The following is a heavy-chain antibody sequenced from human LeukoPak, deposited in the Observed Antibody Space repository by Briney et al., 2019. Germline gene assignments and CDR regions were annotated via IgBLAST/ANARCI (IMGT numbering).Heavy chain of an antibody. V-gene: IGHV1-8*01. J-gene: IGHJ6*02. CDR3: ASLVTGTTFGYYYYGMDV. CDR1: GYTFTSYD. D-gene: IGHD1-7*01. CDR2: MNSNSGNT. Sequence: ASVKVSCKASGYTFTSYDINWVRQATGQGLEWMGWMNSNSGNTGYAQKFQGRVTMTRNTSISTAYMELSSLRSEDTAVYYCASLVTGTTFGYYYYGMDVWGQGTTVTVSS.